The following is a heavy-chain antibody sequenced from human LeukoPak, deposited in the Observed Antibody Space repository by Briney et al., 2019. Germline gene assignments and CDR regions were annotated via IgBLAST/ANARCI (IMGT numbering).Heavy chain of an antibody. CDR2: IYYSGST. J-gene: IGHJ4*02. Sequence: PSETLSLTCTVSGGTIRSYYWNWIRQPPGKGLEWIGYIYYSGSTNYNPSVESRVTISVDTSKNQFSLKLSSVTADDTAVYYCARGHSSGWYYFDYWGQGTLVTVSS. CDR3: ARGHSSGWYYFDY. D-gene: IGHD6-19*01. CDR1: GGTIRSYY. V-gene: IGHV4-59*01.